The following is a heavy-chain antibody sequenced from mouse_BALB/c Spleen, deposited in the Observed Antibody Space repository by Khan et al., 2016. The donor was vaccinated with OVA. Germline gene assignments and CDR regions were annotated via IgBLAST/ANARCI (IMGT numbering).Heavy chain of an antibody. Sequence: EVKLMESGGDLVKPEGSLKLSCAASGFTFSTYGMSWVRQTPDKRLEWVATISSGGSYTYDPDSVQGRFTISRDNAKNTLYLQMSSLKSEDTAMFYCARLAYYYDSEGFAYWGQGTLVTVSA. CDR1: GFTFSTYG. CDR3: ARLAYYYDSEGFAY. V-gene: IGHV5-6*01. J-gene: IGHJ3*01. D-gene: IGHD1-1*01. CDR2: ISSGGSYT.